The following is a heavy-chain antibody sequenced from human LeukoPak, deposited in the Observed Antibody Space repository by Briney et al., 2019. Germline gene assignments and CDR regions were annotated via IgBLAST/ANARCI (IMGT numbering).Heavy chain of an antibody. V-gene: IGHV1-69*13. J-gene: IGHJ4*02. D-gene: IGHD6-13*01. CDR3: ARVVAAAGKEVDY. CDR2: IIPIFGTA. CDR1: GGTFSSYA. Sequence: GASVKVSCKASGGTFSSYAISWVRRAPGQGLEWMGGIIPIFGTANYAQKFQGRVTITADESTSTAYMELSSLRSEDTAVYYCARVVAAAGKEVDYWGQGTLVTVSS.